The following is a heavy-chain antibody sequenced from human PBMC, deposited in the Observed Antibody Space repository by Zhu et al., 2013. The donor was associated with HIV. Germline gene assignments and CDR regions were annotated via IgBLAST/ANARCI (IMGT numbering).Heavy chain of an antibody. Sequence: QVQLQESGPGLVKPSQTLSLTCTVSGGSINSGDYYWTWIRQPPGKGLQWIGYFYYSGNTYYNPSLKSRVTISADTSKNQFSLKLSSVTAADTAVYYCARGGRYGDYVVYWGQGTLVTVSS. CDR1: GGSINSGDYY. D-gene: IGHD4-17*01. CDR3: ARGGRYGDYVVY. J-gene: IGHJ4*02. V-gene: IGHV4-30-4*01. CDR2: FYYSGNT.